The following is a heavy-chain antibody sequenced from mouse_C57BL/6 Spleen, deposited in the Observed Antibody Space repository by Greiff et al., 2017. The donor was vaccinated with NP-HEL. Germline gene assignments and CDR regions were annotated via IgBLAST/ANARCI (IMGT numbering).Heavy chain of an antibody. Sequence: VMLVESGPGLVQPSQSLSITCTVSGFSLTSYGVHWVRQSPGKGLEWLGVIWSGGSTDYNAAFISRLGISKDNSKSQVFFKMNSLQADDTAIYYCARKGYYGSSGYFDVWGTGTTVTVSS. J-gene: IGHJ1*03. V-gene: IGHV2-2*01. CDR2: IWSGGST. CDR1: GFSLTSYG. CDR3: ARKGYYGSSGYFDV. D-gene: IGHD1-1*01.